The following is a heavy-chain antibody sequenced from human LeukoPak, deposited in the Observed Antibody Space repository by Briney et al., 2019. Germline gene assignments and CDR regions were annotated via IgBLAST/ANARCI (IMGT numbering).Heavy chain of an antibody. D-gene: IGHD3-9*01. J-gene: IGHJ4*02. V-gene: IGHV3-30*18. CDR2: ISYDGSNT. CDR1: GFTFSNYG. Sequence: PGRSLRLSCAASGFTFSNYGMHWVRQAPGEGLEWVAVISYDGSNTYYADSVKGRFTISRDNSKNTLYLQMNSLRPEDTAVYYCAKPLYDILTGTPPHFDYWGQGTLVTVSS. CDR3: AKPLYDILTGTPPHFDY.